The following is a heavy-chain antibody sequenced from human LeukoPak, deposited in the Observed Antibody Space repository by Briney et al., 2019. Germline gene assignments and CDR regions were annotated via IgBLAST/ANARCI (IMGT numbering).Heavy chain of an antibody. Sequence: TGGSLRLSCAASGFTFSSYSMIWVRQAPGKGLEWVSSISSSNTYIYYADSVKGRFTISRDNAKNSLFLQMNDLRAEDTAVYYCARLTWEQVGTPTLDYWGQGTLVTVSS. J-gene: IGHJ4*02. V-gene: IGHV3-21*04. CDR1: GFTFSSYS. CDR3: ARLTWEQVGTPTLDY. D-gene: IGHD1-26*01. CDR2: ISSSNTYI.